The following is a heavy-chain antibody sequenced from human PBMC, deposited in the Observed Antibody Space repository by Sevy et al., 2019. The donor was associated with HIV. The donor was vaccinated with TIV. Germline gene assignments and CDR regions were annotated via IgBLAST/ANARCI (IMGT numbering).Heavy chain of an antibody. CDR3: ARRFNIVGATHFDY. J-gene: IGHJ4*02. Sequence: GGSLRLSCTVSGFTFSDYYMTWIRQAPGKGLEWVSYINIDGSSIYYADSVKGRFTISRDNAKNSLYLQMNSLRDEDTAVYFCARRFNIVGATHFDYWGQGTLVTVSS. CDR1: GFTFSDYY. CDR2: INIDGSSI. D-gene: IGHD1-26*01. V-gene: IGHV3-11*04.